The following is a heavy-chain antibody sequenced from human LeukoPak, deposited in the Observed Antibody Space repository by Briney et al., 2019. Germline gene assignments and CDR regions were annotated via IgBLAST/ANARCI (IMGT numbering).Heavy chain of an antibody. V-gene: IGHV3-33*01. CDR1: GFMFSDYG. CDR2: ISYDGDHK. D-gene: IGHD3-3*01. CDR3: ARVEMHYDFWSGVDAFDI. Sequence: GGSLRLSCAASGFMFSDYGMHWVRQAPGKGLEWVGGISYDGDHKYHADSAKGRFTISRDNSENTLYVQMNSLRVEDTAVYYCARVEMHYDFWSGVDAFDIWGQGTMVTVSS. J-gene: IGHJ3*02.